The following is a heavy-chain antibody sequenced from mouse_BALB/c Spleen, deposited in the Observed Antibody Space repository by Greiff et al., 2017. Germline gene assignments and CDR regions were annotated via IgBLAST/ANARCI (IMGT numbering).Heavy chain of an antibody. Sequence: EVKLQESGPGLVKPSQSLSLTCSVTGYSITSGYYWNWIRQFPGNKLEWMGYISYDGSNNYNPSLKNRISITRDTSKNQFFLKLNSVTTEDTATYYCARESAYYGKTDAMDYWGQGTSVTVSS. CDR2: ISYDGSN. CDR1: GYSITSGYY. D-gene: IGHD2-10*01. CDR3: ARESAYYGKTDAMDY. V-gene: IGHV3-6*02. J-gene: IGHJ4*01.